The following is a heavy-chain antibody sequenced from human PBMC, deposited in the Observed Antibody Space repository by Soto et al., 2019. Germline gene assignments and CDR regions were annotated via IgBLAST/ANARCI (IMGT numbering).Heavy chain of an antibody. V-gene: IGHV3-30*18. CDR3: AKSYYSSVLVPAIDY. Sequence: QVQLVESGGGVVQPGRSLRLSFAASGFTFSSYGMHWVRQAPGKGLEWVAVISYDGSNKYYADSVKGRFTISRDNSKNPLYLQMNSLRAEDTAVYYCAKSYYSSVLVPAIDYWGQGTLVTVSS. CDR1: GFTFSSYG. CDR2: ISYDGSNK. J-gene: IGHJ4*02. D-gene: IGHD4-4*01.